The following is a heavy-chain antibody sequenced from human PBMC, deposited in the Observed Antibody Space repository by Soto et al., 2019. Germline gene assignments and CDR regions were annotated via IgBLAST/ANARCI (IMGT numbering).Heavy chain of an antibody. CDR2: IYYSGST. V-gene: IGHV4-31*03. CDR3: ARGRVAAGYLWFDP. Sequence: SETLSLTCTVSGGSISSGGYYWSWIRQHPGKGLEWIGYIYYSGSTYYNPSLRSRVTISVDTSKNQFSLKLSSVTAADTAVYYCARGRVAAGYLWFDPWGQGTLVTVSS. J-gene: IGHJ5*02. D-gene: IGHD6-13*01. CDR1: GGSISSGGYY.